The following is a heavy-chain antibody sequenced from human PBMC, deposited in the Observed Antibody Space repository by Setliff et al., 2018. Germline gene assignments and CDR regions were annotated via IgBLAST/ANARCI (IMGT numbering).Heavy chain of an antibody. CDR3: ARDLNRWFGEFAFDI. V-gene: IGHV1-2*02. J-gene: IGHJ3*02. CDR1: GKTDDSYH. D-gene: IGHD3-10*01. CDR2: IKPGIDTT. Sequence: ASVKVSCKTPGKTDDSYHIHWVRQAPGQGLEWMGVIKPGIDTTTYAEMFQGRVTMTRDTSISTGYMELSRLRSDDTAVYYSARDLNRWFGEFAFDIWGQGTMVTVSS.